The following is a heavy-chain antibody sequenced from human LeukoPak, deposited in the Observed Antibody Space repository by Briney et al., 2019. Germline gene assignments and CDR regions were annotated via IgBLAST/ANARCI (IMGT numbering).Heavy chain of an antibody. D-gene: IGHD7-27*01. CDR3: AGTNWGSGYAFDI. V-gene: IGHV3-33*01. Sequence: GGSLRLSCAASGFTFSSYGMHWVRQAPGKGQEWVAVIWYDGSNKYYADSVKGRSTISRDNSKNTLYLQMNSLRAEDTAVYYCAGTNWGSGYAFDIWGQGTMVTVSS. J-gene: IGHJ3*02. CDR2: IWYDGSNK. CDR1: GFTFSSYG.